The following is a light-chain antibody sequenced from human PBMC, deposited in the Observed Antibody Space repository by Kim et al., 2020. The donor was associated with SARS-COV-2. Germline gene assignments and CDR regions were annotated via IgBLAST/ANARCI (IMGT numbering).Light chain of an antibody. V-gene: IGLV8-61*01. Sequence: QTVVTQEPSLSVSPGGTVTLTCGLSSGSVSTSYYPSWYQQTPGQAPRTLIYRTNTRSSGVPDRFSGSILGNKAALTITGAQADDESDYYCVLYMGSGIWVFGGGTQLTVL. CDR1: SGSVSTSYY. CDR2: RTN. J-gene: IGLJ3*02. CDR3: VLYMGSGIWV.